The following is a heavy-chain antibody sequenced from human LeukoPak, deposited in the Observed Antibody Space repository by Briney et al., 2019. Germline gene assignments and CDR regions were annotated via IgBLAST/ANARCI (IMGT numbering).Heavy chain of an antibody. CDR2: IYSSGTT. CDR3: ARIHRRADSNYEDWYFDL. V-gene: IGHV4-4*07. CDR1: GGSISSNY. Sequence: KPSETLSLTCIVSGGSISSNYWSWIRQPAGKGLEWIGRIYSSGTTTYIPSLKSRVAMSGDTSKNQLSLRLTSVTAADTAVYYCARIHRRADSNYEDWYFDLWGRGTLVTVSS. J-gene: IGHJ2*01. D-gene: IGHD4-11*01.